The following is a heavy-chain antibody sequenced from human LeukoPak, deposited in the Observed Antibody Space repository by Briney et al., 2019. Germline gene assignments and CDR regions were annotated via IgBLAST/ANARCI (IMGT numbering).Heavy chain of an antibody. CDR2: INPSGGST. Sequence: VASVKVSCKASGYTFTGYYMHWVRQAPGQGLEWMGIINPSGGSTSYAQKFQGRVTMTRDMSTSTVYMELSSLRSEDTAVYYCANSPIYYYDSSGYCYKWGQGTMVTVSS. J-gene: IGHJ3*01. V-gene: IGHV1-46*01. D-gene: IGHD3-22*01. CDR1: GYTFTGYY. CDR3: ANSPIYYYDSSGYCYK.